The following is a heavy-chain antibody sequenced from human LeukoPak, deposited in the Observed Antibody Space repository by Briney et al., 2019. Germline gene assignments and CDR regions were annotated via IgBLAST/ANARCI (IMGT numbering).Heavy chain of an antibody. CDR1: GGSISSGDYY. CDR2: IYYSGST. J-gene: IGHJ4*02. D-gene: IGHD5-12*01. V-gene: IGHV4-30-4*01. CDR3: AREVDRIGRDY. Sequence: SETLSLTCTVSGGSISSGDYYWRWIRQPPGKGLEWIGYIYYSGSTYYNPSLKSRVTISVDTSKNQFSLKLSSVTAADTAVYYCAREVDRIGRDYWGQGTLVTVSS.